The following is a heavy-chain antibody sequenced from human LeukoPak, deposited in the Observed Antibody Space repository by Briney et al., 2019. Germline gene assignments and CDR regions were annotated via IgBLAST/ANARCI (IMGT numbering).Heavy chain of an antibody. CDR2: ISGSGGST. D-gene: IGHD3-10*01. Sequence: PGGSLRLSCAASGFTFSSYAMSWVRQAPGKGLEWVPAISGSGGSTYYADSVKGRFTISRDNSKNTLYLQMNSLRAEDTAVYYCAKDLRFGELSWFDPWGQGTLVTVSS. CDR3: AKDLRFGELSWFDP. J-gene: IGHJ5*02. V-gene: IGHV3-23*01. CDR1: GFTFSSYA.